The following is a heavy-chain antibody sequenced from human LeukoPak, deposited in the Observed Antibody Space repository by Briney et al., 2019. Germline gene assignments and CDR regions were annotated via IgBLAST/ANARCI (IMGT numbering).Heavy chain of an antibody. CDR2: IYTTGST. J-gene: IGHJ4*02. D-gene: IGHD6-25*01. V-gene: IGHV4-4*07. CDR1: GGSITSYY. Sequence: SETLSLTCTVSGGSITSYYWSWIRQPAGKGLEWIGRIYTTGSTNYNPSLKNRVTMSIDTSKNQFSLKLTSVTAADTAVYYCARAGRGYGVQKDYFDYWGQGTLVTVSS. CDR3: ARAGRGYGVQKDYFDY.